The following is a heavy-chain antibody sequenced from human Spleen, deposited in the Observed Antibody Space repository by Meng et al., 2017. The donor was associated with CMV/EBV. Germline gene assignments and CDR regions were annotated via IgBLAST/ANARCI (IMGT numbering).Heavy chain of an antibody. Sequence: GGSLRLSCAASGFTVISNYMSWVRQAPGKGLECVSVIYSGGSTYYADSVKGRFTISRDNAKNSLYLQMNSLRAEDTAVYYCAREVNGVSGSSWGQGTLVTVSS. J-gene: IGHJ5*02. CDR1: GFTVISNY. D-gene: IGHD1-26*01. CDR2: IYSGGST. CDR3: AREVNGVSGSS. V-gene: IGHV3-66*01.